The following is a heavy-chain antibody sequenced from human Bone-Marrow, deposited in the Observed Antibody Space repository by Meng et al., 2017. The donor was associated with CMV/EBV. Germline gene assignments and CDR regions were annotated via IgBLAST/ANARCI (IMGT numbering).Heavy chain of an antibody. CDR2: INPNNRAT. CDR3: VSFGILVAAGRGMDV. V-gene: IGHV1-2*02. J-gene: IGHJ6*02. CDR1: GYTFTDYY. D-gene: IGHD2-15*01. Sequence: ASVKVSCKASGYTFTDYYMHWVRQAPGQGFEWMGWINPNNRATKYAQKFQGRVTMTRDLSMSTAYMELSRLRYDDTAIYYCVSFGILVAAGRGMDVWGQGNTVTVSS.